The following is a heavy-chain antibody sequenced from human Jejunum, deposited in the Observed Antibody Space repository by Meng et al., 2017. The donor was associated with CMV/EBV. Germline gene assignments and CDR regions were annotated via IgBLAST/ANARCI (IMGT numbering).Heavy chain of an antibody. V-gene: IGHV3-20*03. CDR2: INWNGHTT. J-gene: IGHJ4*02. CDR3: ARMALGLDFYFDS. CDR1: GFSFDDYD. D-gene: IGHD1-26*01. Sequence: SGFSFDDYDMDWVRQVPGKGLEWVSHINWNGHTTTYADSVKGRFAISRDTAKNSLYLQMNSLRVEDTAVYYCARMALGLDFYFDSWGQGTLVTVSS.